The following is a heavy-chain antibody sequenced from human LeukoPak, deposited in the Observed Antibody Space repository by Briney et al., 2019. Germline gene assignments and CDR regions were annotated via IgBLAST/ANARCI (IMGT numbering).Heavy chain of an antibody. CDR3: ARVPHAMVRGVIITEFYFDY. J-gene: IGHJ4*02. V-gene: IGHV3-21*01. Sequence: PGGSLRLSCAASGLTFSSYSMNWVRQAPGKGLEWVSAISSSSNYIYYADSLKGRFTISRDNANNSLYLQMNSLRPEDTAVYYCARVPHAMVRGVIITEFYFDYWGQGTLVTVSS. CDR2: ISSSSNYI. D-gene: IGHD3-10*01. CDR1: GLTFSSYS.